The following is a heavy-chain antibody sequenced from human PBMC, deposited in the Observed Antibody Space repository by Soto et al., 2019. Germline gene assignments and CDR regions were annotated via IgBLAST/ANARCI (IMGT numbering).Heavy chain of an antibody. CDR3: TRALSGSYDS. CDR1: GDSVSSKAAA. CDR2: TYYRSKWST. V-gene: IGHV6-1*01. Sequence: PSQTLSLPCAISGDSVSSKAAAWNWIRQSPSRGLEWLGRTYYRSKWSTDYAVSVKSRITINPDTSKNQFSLQLNSVTPEDTAVYYCTRALSGSYDSRGQGTLVTVSS. J-gene: IGHJ5*01. D-gene: IGHD1-26*01.